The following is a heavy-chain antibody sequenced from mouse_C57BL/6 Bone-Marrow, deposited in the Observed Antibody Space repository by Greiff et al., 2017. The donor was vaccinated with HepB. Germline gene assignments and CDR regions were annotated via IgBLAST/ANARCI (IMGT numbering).Heavy chain of an antibody. D-gene: IGHD2-5*01. CDR2: ISNLAYSI. V-gene: IGHV5-15*01. Sequence: EVKLVESGGGLVQPGGSLKLSCAASGFTFSDYGMAWVRQAPRKGPEWVAFISNLAYSIYYADTVTGRFTISRENAKNTLYLEMSSLRSEDTAMYYCARRYSINWYFDVWGTGTTVTVSS. J-gene: IGHJ1*03. CDR1: GFTFSDYG. CDR3: ARRYSINWYFDV.